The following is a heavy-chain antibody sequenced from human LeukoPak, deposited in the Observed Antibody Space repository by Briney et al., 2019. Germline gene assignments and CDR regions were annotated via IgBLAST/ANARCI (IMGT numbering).Heavy chain of an antibody. CDR3: ARMRDGYMGRYYFDY. CDR2: IKEDGSDK. Sequence: GGSLRLSCAASGFTFSSYWMSWVRQAPGKGLEWVANIKEDGSDKYYVDSVKGRFTTSRDNAKNSLYLQMNSLRAEDTAVYYCARMRDGYMGRYYFDYWGQGTLVTVS. V-gene: IGHV3-7*04. J-gene: IGHJ4*02. D-gene: IGHD5-24*01. CDR1: GFTFSSYW.